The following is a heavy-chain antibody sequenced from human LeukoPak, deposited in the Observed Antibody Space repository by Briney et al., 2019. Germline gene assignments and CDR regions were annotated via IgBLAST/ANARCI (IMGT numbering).Heavy chain of an antibody. CDR1: GFTFSSYA. CDR3: ARTRSGYSYGLTDAFDI. D-gene: IGHD5-18*01. V-gene: IGHV3-30-3*01. Sequence: GRSLRLSCAASGFTFSSYAMHWVRQAPGKGLEWVAAISYDGSNKYYADSVKGRFTISRDNSKNTLYLQMNSLRAEDTAVYYCARTRSGYSYGLTDAFDIWGQGTMVTVSS. J-gene: IGHJ3*02. CDR2: ISYDGSNK.